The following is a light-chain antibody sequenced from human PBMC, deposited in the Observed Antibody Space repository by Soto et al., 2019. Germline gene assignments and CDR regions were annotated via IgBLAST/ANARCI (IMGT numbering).Light chain of an antibody. CDR1: QSVSSY. CDR2: DAS. V-gene: IGKV3-11*01. CDR3: QQSSNWPPIT. Sequence: EIVLTQSPATLSLSPGERATLSCRASQSVSSYLAWYQQKPGQAPRLLIYDASNRATGIPARFSGSGSGTDFTLTISSLEPEDFAVYYCQQSSNWPPITFGPGTRLEIK. J-gene: IGKJ5*01.